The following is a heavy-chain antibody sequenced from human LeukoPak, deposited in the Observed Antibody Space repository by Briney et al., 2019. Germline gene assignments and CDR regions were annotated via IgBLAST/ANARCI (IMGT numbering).Heavy chain of an antibody. J-gene: IGHJ6*02. Sequence: SETLSLTCTVSGGSISSHYWSWIRQPPGKGLEWIGYIYYSGSTNYNPSLKSRVTISVDTSKNQFSLKLSSVTAADTAVYYCARRASDGYNYHYYGMDVWGQGTTVTVSS. D-gene: IGHD5-24*01. CDR2: IYYSGST. CDR3: ARRASDGYNYHYYGMDV. CDR1: GGSISSHY. V-gene: IGHV4-59*08.